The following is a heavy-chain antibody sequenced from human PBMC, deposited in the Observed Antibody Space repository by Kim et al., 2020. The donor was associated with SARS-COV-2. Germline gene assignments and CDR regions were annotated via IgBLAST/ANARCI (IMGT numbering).Heavy chain of an antibody. J-gene: IGHJ4*02. CDR2: IYYSGST. V-gene: IGHV4-39*07. Sequence: SETLSLTCTVSGCSISSSSYYWGWIRQPPGKGLEWIGSIYYSGSTYYNPFLKSRVTISVDTSKNQFSLKLSSVTAADTAVYYCANGDYHGFDYWGQGTLVTVSS. D-gene: IGHD4-17*01. CDR1: GCSISSSSYY. CDR3: ANGDYHGFDY.